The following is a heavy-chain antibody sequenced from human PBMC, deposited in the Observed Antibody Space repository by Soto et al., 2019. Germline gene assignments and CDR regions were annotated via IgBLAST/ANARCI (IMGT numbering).Heavy chain of an antibody. V-gene: IGHV4-4*07. CDR3: ARDRGGGIAVAGTAYYYYGMDV. Sequence: PSETLSLTCTVSGGSISSYYWSWIRQPAGKGLEWIGRIYTSGSTNYNPSLKSRVTMSVDTSKNQFSLKLSSVTAADTAAYYCARDRGGGIAVAGTAYYYYGMDVWGQGTTVTVSS. CDR1: GGSISSYY. D-gene: IGHD6-19*01. J-gene: IGHJ6*02. CDR2: IYTSGST.